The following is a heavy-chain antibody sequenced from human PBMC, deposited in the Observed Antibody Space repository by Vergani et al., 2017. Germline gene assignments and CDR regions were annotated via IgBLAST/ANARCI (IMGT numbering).Heavy chain of an antibody. Sequence: QVQLQESGPGLVKSSETLSLTCSVSFDSIRNLYCNWIRQPPGTGLGWIGSIHYSENTNYNPSLKTRVTISVDTSKNQFSLKLNSVTAADTAMYYCARMGGYDEGDAFRIGYFDSWGPGILVTVSS. D-gene: IGHD3-22*01. CDR1: FDSIRNLY. CDR3: ARMGGYDEGDAFRIGYFDS. J-gene: IGHJ4*02. V-gene: IGHV4-59*11. CDR2: IHYSENT.